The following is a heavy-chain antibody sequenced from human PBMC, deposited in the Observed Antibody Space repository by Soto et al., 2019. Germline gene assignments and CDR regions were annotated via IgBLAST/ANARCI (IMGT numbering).Heavy chain of an antibody. D-gene: IGHD1-1*01. CDR3: ATWHEREHAFDV. CDR2: LYDVDGS. V-gene: IGHV3-53*01. J-gene: IGHJ3*01. CDR1: GLTISGKKY. Sequence: DVQLVESGGGLIQPGESLRLSCAAFGLTISGKKYVAWVRQAPGKGLEWVSALYDVDGSFYADSVTGRFTTSSDSSKTSVYLQMNDLRPDDTAVYYCATWHEREHAFDVWGQGTTVTISS.